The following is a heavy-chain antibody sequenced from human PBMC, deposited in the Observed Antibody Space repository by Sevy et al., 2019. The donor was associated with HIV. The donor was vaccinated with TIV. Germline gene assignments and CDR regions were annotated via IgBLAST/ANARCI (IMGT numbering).Heavy chain of an antibody. V-gene: IGHV3-23*01. Sequence: GGSLRLSCAASGFTFSSYAMGWVRQAPGKGLEWVSAISGSGGSTYYADSVKGRFTISRDNSKNTLYLQMNSLRAEDTAVYYCAKLPAYDYVWGSYRYTGGYYYYMDIWGKGTTVTVSS. CDR3: AKLPAYDYVWGSYRYTGGYYYYMDI. J-gene: IGHJ6*03. D-gene: IGHD3-16*02. CDR2: ISGSGGST. CDR1: GFTFSSYA.